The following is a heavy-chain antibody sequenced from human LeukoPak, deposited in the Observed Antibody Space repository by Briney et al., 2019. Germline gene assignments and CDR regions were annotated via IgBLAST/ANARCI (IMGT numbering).Heavy chain of an antibody. J-gene: IGHJ4*02. V-gene: IGHV4-31*03. CDR3: ASLSLYYYDSSGSRFDY. CDR1: GGSISSGGYY. D-gene: IGHD3-22*01. CDR2: IYYSGST. Sequence: PSQTLSLTCTVSGGSISSGGYYWSWIRQHPGKGLEWIGYIYYSGSTYYNPSLKSRVTISVDTSKNQFSLKLSSVTAADTAVYYCASLSLYYYDSSGSRFDYWGQGTLVTVSS.